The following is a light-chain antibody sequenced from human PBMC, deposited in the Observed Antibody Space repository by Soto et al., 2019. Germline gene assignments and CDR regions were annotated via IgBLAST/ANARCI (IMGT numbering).Light chain of an antibody. Sequence: DIQMTQSPSSVSASVGDRVTITCRASQGISNWLAWYQQQPGKAPKLLIYGASSLQSGVPSRFSGGGSGTNFTLIISSLQPEDFATNYCQQTNTFLPLTFGGGTKVEI. J-gene: IGKJ4*01. CDR2: GAS. V-gene: IGKV1-12*01. CDR1: QGISNW. CDR3: QQTNTFLPLT.